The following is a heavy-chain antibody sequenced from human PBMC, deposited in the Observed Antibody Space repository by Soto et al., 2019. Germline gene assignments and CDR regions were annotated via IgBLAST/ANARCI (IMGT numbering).Heavy chain of an antibody. CDR1: GYTFTSYD. V-gene: IGHV1-8*02. J-gene: IGHJ5*02. D-gene: IGHD2-15*01. CDR2: MNPNSGNT. CDR3: ARDASIAVGGNWFVP. Sequence: ASVKVSCKASGYTFTSYDINWVRQATGQGLEWMGWMNPNSGNTGFAQKFQGRVTLTRNTSIRTAYMELSSLRSEDTAVYYCARDASIAVGGNWFVPWGQGALVTVSS.